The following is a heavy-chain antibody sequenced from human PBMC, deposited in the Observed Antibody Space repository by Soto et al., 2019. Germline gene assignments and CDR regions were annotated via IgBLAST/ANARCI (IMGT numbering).Heavy chain of an antibody. D-gene: IGHD3-10*02. J-gene: IGHJ3*02. Sequence: QVQLQEAGPGLVRPSQTLSLTCTVAGGSMSENDYYWSWLRQPPGQGLQWIGYIYDTWTTSYSPSLKSRVTMSADTSRIQLSLKLTSVTAADTALYFCARGIVRGGFDIWGQGTLVTVSS. CDR3: ARGIVRGGFDI. V-gene: IGHV4-30-4*01. CDR1: GGSMSENDYY. CDR2: IYDTWTT.